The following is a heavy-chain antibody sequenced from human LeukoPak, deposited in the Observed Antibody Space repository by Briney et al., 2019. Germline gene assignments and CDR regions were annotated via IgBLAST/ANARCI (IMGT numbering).Heavy chain of an antibody. CDR3: ARDSDISGYFSYFDY. J-gene: IGHJ4*02. V-gene: IGHV3-30-3*01. Sequence: GGSLRLSCAASGFTFSNYGMHWVRQAPGKGLEWVAIISYDGSKRWYSDSVKSRLTISRDNSENTLYLQMNSLRAEDTAVYYCARDSDISGYFSYFDYCGQGTLVTVSS. D-gene: IGHD3-22*01. CDR1: GFTFSNYG. CDR2: ISYDGSKR.